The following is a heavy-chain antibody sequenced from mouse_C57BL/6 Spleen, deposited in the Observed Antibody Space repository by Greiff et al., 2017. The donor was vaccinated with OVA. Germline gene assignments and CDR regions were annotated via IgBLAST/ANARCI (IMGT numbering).Heavy chain of an antibody. Sequence: VQLQQPGAELVMPGASVKLSCKASGYTFTSYWMHWVKQRPGQGLEWIGEIDPSDSYTNYNQKFKGKSTLTVDKSSSTAYMQLSSLTSEDSAVYYCARKNYDGNAMDYWGQVTSVTVSS. CDR1: GYTFTSYW. CDR2: IDPSDSYT. CDR3: ARKNYDGNAMDY. D-gene: IGHD2-4*01. J-gene: IGHJ4*01. V-gene: IGHV1-69*01.